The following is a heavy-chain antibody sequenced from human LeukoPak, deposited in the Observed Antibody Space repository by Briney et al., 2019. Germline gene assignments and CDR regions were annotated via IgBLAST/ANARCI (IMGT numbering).Heavy chain of an antibody. J-gene: IGHJ3*02. CDR3: ARVDYTIFGVVIIRAFDI. CDR2: IYYSGST. Sequence: SQALSVTSTVSGGSISSGDYYWSWIRQPPGKGLEWIGYIYYSGSTYYNPSLKSRFTISVNTSKNQFSLKPSSVTPADTAVYYCARVDYTIFGVVIIRAFDIWGQGTMVTVSS. D-gene: IGHD3-3*01. V-gene: IGHV4-30-4*08. CDR1: GGSISSGDYY.